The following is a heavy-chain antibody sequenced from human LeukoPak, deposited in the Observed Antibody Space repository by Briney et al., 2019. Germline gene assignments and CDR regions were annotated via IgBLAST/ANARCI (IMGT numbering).Heavy chain of an antibody. V-gene: IGHV3-7*01. CDR3: ASLPAADDPFHI. D-gene: IGHD2-2*01. Sequence: TGGSLRLSCAASGFTLSSYWMSWVRQAPGKGREWVANLNPDGIETYYVDSVTAPFTISRDNANTSLYLQMNSLRAEDTAVYYCASLPAADDPFHIWGQGTMVTVSS. J-gene: IGHJ3*02. CDR1: GFTLSSYW. CDR2: LNPDGIET.